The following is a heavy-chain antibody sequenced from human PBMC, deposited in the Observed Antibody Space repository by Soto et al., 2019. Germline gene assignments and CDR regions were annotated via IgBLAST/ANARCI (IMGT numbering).Heavy chain of an antibody. CDR1: GGSISSSSYY. CDR2: IYYSGST. Sequence: QLQLQESGPGLVKPSETLSLTCTVSGGSISSSSYYWGWIRQPPGKGLEWIGSIYYSGSTYYNPSLKSRVTISVDTSKNQFSLKLSSVTAADTAVYYCARPFISDGDHDYWGQGTLVTVSS. D-gene: IGHD4-17*01. V-gene: IGHV4-39*01. CDR3: ARPFISDGDHDY. J-gene: IGHJ4*02.